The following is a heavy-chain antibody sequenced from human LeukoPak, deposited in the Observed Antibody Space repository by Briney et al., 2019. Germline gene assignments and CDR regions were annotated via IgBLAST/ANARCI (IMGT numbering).Heavy chain of an antibody. CDR3: ARDRDGYHYGFDY. CDR2: ISSSGSTI. D-gene: IGHD5-24*01. V-gene: IGHV3-48*03. Sequence: GGSLRLSCAASGFTFSSYEMNWVRQAPGKGLEWVSYISSSGSTIYYADSVKGRFTISRDNAKTSLYLQMNSLRAEDTAVYSCARDRDGYHYGFDYWGQGTLVTVSS. J-gene: IGHJ4*02. CDR1: GFTFSSYE.